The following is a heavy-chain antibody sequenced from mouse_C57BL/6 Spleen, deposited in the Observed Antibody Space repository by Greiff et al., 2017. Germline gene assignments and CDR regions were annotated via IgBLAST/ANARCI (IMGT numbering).Heavy chain of an antibody. J-gene: IGHJ4*01. V-gene: IGHV1-74*01. CDR2: IHPSDSDT. CDR1: GYTFPSYW. D-gene: IGHD2-3*01. Sequence: QVQLQQPGAELVKPGASVSVSCKASGYTFPSYWMHWVKQRPGPGLEWIGRIHPSDSDTNYNPPFKGQATLTVDQSSSTAYMQLSSLTSEDSAVYYGAIVDGYPYAMDYWGQGTSGTVSS. CDR3: AIVDGYPYAMDY.